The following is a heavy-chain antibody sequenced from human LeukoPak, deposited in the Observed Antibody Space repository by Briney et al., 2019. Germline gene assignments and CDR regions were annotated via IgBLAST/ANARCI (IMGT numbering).Heavy chain of an antibody. CDR1: GFTVSSNY. CDR2: IYSGGSA. V-gene: IGHV3-53*01. CDR3: AKVACRSSSYISGIEY. J-gene: IGHJ4*02. D-gene: IGHD6-6*01. Sequence: GGSLRLSCAASGFTVSSNYMSWVRQAPGKGLDWVSVIYSGGSAYYADSVKGRFTISRDNSKNTLYLQMNGLRAEDTAVYYCAKVACRSSSYISGIEYWGQGTLVTVSS.